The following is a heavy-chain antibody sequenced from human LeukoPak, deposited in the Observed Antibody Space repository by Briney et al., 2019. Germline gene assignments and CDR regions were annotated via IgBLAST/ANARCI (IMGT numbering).Heavy chain of an antibody. V-gene: IGHV4-34*01. CDR1: GFTFSSYG. Sequence: LRLSCAASGFTFSSYGMHWIRQPPGKGLEWIGEINHSGSTNYNPSLKSRVNISVDTSKNQFSLKLSSVTAADTAVYYCARGRLGYCSGGSCKRRDYFDYWGQGTLVTVSS. D-gene: IGHD2-15*01. CDR2: INHSGST. J-gene: IGHJ4*02. CDR3: ARGRLGYCSGGSCKRRDYFDY.